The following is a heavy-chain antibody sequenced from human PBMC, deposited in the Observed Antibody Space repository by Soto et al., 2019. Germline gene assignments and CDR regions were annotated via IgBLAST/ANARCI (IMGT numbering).Heavy chain of an antibody. CDR2: TYYRSKWYY. CDR1: GDSVSSVTAT. Sequence: QVQLQQSGPGLVKPSQTLSLMCDISGDSVSSVTATWSWIRQSPSRGLEWLGRTYYRSKWYYDCAVSVKSRIVITPDTSKNQLTLDLNSVTPEDTAVYFCARDGSGFHWYFDVWGRGTLVTVSS. V-gene: IGHV6-1*01. CDR3: ARDGSGFHWYFDV. J-gene: IGHJ2*01. D-gene: IGHD6-19*01.